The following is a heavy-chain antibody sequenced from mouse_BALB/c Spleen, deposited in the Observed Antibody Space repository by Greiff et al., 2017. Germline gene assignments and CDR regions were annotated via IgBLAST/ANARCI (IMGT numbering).Heavy chain of an antibody. V-gene: IGHV3-6*02. CDR3: ARETYDGPSMDY. CDR2: ISYDGSN. J-gene: IGHJ2*01. D-gene: IGHD2-3*01. CDR1: GYSITSGYY. Sequence: VQLQQSGPGLVKPSQSLSLTCSVTGYSITSGYYWNWIRQFPGNKLEWMGYISYDGSNNYNPSLKNRISITRDTSKNQFFLKLNSVTTEDTATYYCARETYDGPSMDYWGQGTTLTVSS.